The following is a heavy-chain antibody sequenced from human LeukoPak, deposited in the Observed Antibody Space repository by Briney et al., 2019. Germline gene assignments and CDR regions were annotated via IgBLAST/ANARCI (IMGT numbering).Heavy chain of an antibody. Sequence: GGSLRLSSAASGFTFSSYAMHWVRQAPGKALEWVAVISYDGSNKYYADSVKGRFTISRDNSKNTLYLQMNSLRAEDTAVYYCGRDRSPIAAAALDYWGQGTLVTVSS. CDR1: GFTFSSYA. CDR2: ISYDGSNK. CDR3: GRDRSPIAAAALDY. D-gene: IGHD6-13*01. J-gene: IGHJ4*02. V-gene: IGHV3-30-3*01.